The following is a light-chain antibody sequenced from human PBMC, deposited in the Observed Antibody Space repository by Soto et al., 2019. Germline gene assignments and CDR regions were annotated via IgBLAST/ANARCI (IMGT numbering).Light chain of an antibody. J-gene: IGLJ3*02. V-gene: IGLV2-11*01. CDR1: SSDVGHPYNY. Sequence: QSALTQPASVSGSPGQSITISCTGTSSDVGHPYNYVSWYQQHPGKAPKLLIFKVSKRPSGVPDRFSGSKSGNTASLTISGLQAEDEADYYCCSYAGSYTWVFGGGTKLTVL. CDR3: CSYAGSYTWV. CDR2: KVS.